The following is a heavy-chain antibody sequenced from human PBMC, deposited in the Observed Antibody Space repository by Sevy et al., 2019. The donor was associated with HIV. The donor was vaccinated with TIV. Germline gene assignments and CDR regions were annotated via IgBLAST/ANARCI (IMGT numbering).Heavy chain of an antibody. CDR3: PRHVLHLETNGDSSTGNWFDP. CDR2: IDPSDSYT. J-gene: IGHJ5*02. Sequence: GESLKISCKGSGYSFTSYWISWVRQMPGKGLEWMGRIDPSDSYTNDSPSFQGHVTISADKSISTAYLQWSSLKASDTAMYYCPRHVLHLETNGDSSTGNWFDPWGQGTLVTVSS. CDR1: GYSFTSYW. D-gene: IGHD6-13*01. V-gene: IGHV5-10-1*01.